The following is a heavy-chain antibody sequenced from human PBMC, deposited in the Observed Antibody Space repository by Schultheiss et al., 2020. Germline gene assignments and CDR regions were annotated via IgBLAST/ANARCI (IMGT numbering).Heavy chain of an antibody. CDR3: AKDWGPEVYYMDV. D-gene: IGHD3-16*01. J-gene: IGHJ6*03. CDR2: INSDGSST. Sequence: GGSLRLSCAASGFTFSSYWMHWVRQAPGKGLVWVSRINSDGSSTSYADSVKGRFTISRDNAKNTLYLQMNSLRAEDTALYYCAKDWGPEVYYMDVWGKGTTVTVSS. CDR1: GFTFSSYW. V-gene: IGHV3-74*01.